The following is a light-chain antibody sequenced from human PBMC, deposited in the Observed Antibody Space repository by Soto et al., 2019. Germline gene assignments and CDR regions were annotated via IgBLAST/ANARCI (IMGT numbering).Light chain of an antibody. Sequence: QSALTQPRSVSGSPGQSVTISCTGTSSDVGSYSYVSWYQQHPGKAPKLMIYDVSKRPSGVPDRFSGSKSGNTASLTISGLQAEDVADYYCCSSAGSYSYVFGTGTKLTVL. J-gene: IGLJ1*01. V-gene: IGLV2-11*01. CDR2: DVS. CDR3: CSSAGSYSYV. CDR1: SSDVGSYSY.